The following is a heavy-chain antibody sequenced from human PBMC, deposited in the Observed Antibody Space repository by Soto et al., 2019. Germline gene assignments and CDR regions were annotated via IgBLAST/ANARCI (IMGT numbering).Heavy chain of an antibody. CDR2: IIPISGTA. CDR3: ARSQGSSTSLEIYYYYYYGMDV. J-gene: IGHJ6*02. CDR1: GGTFSSYA. D-gene: IGHD2-2*01. V-gene: IGHV1-69*01. Sequence: QVQLVQSGAEVKKPGSSVKVSCKASGGTFSSYAISGVRQAPGQGLEWMGGIIPISGTANYAQKFQGRGTITADESTSTAYMELSSLRSEDTAVYYCARSQGSSTSLEIYYYYYYGMDVWGQGTTVNVSS.